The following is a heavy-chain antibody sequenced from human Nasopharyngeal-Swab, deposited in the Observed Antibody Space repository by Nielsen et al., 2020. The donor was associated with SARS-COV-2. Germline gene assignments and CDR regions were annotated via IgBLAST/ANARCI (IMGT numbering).Heavy chain of an antibody. D-gene: IGHD3-9*01. CDR2: IWYDGSNK. V-gene: IGHV3-33*01. Sequence: GESLKISCAASGFTFSSYGMHWVRQAPGKGLEWVAVIWYDGSNKYYADSVKGRFTISRDNSKNTLYLQMNSLRAEDTAVYYCARDPYYDILTGYYYCYYMDVWGKGTTVTVSS. J-gene: IGHJ6*03. CDR1: GFTFSSYG. CDR3: ARDPYYDILTGYYYCYYMDV.